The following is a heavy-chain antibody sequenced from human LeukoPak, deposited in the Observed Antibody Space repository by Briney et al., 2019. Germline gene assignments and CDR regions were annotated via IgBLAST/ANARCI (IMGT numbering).Heavy chain of an antibody. J-gene: IGHJ4*02. D-gene: IGHD1-26*01. CDR3: ARDYGGATTNYFDY. CDR2: ISYDGSNK. Sequence: QPGGSLRLSCAASGFTFSSYAMHWVRQAPGKGLEWVAVISYDGSNKYYADSVKGRFTISRDNSKNTLYLQMNSLRAEDTAVYYCARDYGGATTNYFDYWGQGTLVTVSS. CDR1: GFTFSSYA. V-gene: IGHV3-30*04.